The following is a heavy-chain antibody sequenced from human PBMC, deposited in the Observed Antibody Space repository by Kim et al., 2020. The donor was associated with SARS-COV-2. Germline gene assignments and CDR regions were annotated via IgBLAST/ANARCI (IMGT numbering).Heavy chain of an antibody. CDR3: ARVSGYYQSPYYYGMDV. V-gene: IGHV1-18*01. CDR1: GYTFTSYG. J-gene: IGHJ6*02. CDR2: ISAYNGNT. D-gene: IGHD3-22*01. Sequence: ASVKVSCKASGYTFTSYGISWVRQAPGQGLEWMGWISAYNGNTNYAQKLQGRVTMTTDTSTSTAYMELRSLRSDDTAVYYCARVSGYYQSPYYYGMDVWGQGTTVTVSS.